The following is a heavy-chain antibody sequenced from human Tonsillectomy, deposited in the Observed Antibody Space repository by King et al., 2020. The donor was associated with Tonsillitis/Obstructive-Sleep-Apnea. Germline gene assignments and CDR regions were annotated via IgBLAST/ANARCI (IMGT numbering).Heavy chain of an antibody. CDR2: IYYRGST. D-gene: IGHD5-18*01. V-gene: IGHV4-31*03. CDR1: GGSISSGGYY. CDR3: ARGGGYSYGYSGGIDY. Sequence: QLQESGPGLVKPSQTLSLTCTVSGGSISSGGYYWSWIRQHPGKGLEWIGYIYYRGSTYYNPSLKSRVTISVDTSKNQFSLKLSSVTAADTAVYYCARGGGYSYGYSGGIDYWGQGTLVTVSS. J-gene: IGHJ4*02.